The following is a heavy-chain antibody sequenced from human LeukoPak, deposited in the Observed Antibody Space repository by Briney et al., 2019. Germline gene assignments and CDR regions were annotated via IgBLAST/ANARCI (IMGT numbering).Heavy chain of an antibody. J-gene: IGHJ4*02. V-gene: IGHV3-48*03. CDR2: ISSSGNSI. D-gene: IGHD1-1*01. Sequence: PGGFLRLSCTASGFTFSGYEMNWVRQAPGKGLEWVSYISSSGNSIYYADSVRGRFTISRDNAKNSLYLQMNSLRAEDTAVYFCASKTTGTTGFFDYWGQGTLVTVSS. CDR3: ASKTTGTTGFFDY. CDR1: GFTFSGYE.